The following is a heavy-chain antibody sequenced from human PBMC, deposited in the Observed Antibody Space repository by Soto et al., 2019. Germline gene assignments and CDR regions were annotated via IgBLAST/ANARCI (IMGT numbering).Heavy chain of an antibody. V-gene: IGHV1-18*04. CDR3: ARDGSYGDYAVY. CDR2: ISAYNGNT. D-gene: IGHD4-17*01. CDR1: GYTFTSYC. Sequence: GPSVNVSFESSGYTFTSYCISWVRQAPGQGLEWMGWISAYNGNTNYAQKLQGRVTMTTDTSTSTAYMELRSLRSDDTAVYYCARDGSYGDYAVYWGQGTLVTAPQ. J-gene: IGHJ4*02.